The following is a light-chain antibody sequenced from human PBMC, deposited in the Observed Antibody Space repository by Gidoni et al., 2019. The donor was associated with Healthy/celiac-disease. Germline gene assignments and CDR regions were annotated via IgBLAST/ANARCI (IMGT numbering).Light chain of an antibody. Sequence: QSALTQPASVSGSPGQSLTISCTGTSSDVGSYNLVSWSKQHPGKAPKLMIYEGSKRPSGVSNRFSGSKSGNTASLTISGLQAEDEADYYCCSYAGSSTFVVFGGGTKLTV. CDR2: EGS. CDR3: CSYAGSSTFVV. V-gene: IGLV2-23*03. J-gene: IGLJ2*01. CDR1: SSDVGSYNL.